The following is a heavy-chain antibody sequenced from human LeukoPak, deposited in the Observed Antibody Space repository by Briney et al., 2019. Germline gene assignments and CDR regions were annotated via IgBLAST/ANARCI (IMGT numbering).Heavy chain of an antibody. Sequence: ASVKVSCKASGYTFTGYCMHWVRQAPGQGLEWMGWINPNSGGTNYAQKFQGRVTMTRDTSISTAYMELSRLRSDDTAVYYCARDLYDSSGTDAFDIWGQGTMVTVSS. CDR2: INPNSGGT. D-gene: IGHD3-22*01. V-gene: IGHV1-2*02. CDR1: GYTFTGYC. J-gene: IGHJ3*02. CDR3: ARDLYDSSGTDAFDI.